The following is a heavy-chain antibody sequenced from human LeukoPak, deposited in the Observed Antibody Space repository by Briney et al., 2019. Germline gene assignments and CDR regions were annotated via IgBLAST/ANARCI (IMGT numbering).Heavy chain of an antibody. V-gene: IGHV3-23*01. D-gene: IGHD3-3*01. CDR1: GFTFSSYA. Sequence: GGSLRLSCAASGFTFSSYAMSWVRQAPGKGLEWVSAISGSGGSTYYADSVKGRFTISRDNSKSTLYLQMNSLRAEDTAVYCCAKDHLRVELRFLEWLPNGYYFDYWGQGTLVTVSS. J-gene: IGHJ4*02. CDR3: AKDHLRVELRFLEWLPNGYYFDY. CDR2: ISGSGGST.